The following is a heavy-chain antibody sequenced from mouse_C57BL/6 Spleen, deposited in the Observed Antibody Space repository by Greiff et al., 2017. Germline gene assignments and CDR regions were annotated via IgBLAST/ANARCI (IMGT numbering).Heavy chain of an antibody. CDR2: INPSNGGT. CDR3: ARWGYGNWGYFDY. V-gene: IGHV1-53*01. Sequence: QVQLQQPGTELVKPGASVKLSCKASGYTFTSYWMHWVKQRPGQGLEWIGNINPSNGGTNYNEKFKSKATLTVDKSSSTAYMQLSSLTSEDAAVYYCARWGYGNWGYFDYWGQGTTLTVSS. D-gene: IGHD2-1*01. J-gene: IGHJ2*01. CDR1: GYTFTSYW.